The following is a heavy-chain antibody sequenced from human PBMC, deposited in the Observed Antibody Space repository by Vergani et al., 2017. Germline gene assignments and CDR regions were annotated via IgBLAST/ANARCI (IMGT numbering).Heavy chain of an antibody. CDR1: GFSFNSYW. J-gene: IGHJ5*01. CDR3: ARARCIETCYMSNWLDS. CDR2: IKSDGSIT. D-gene: IGHD3-9*01. Sequence: DVHLAESGGGFFQPGGSLRLSCSASGFSFNSYWMHWVRTVPGKGLLWVSRIKSDGSITAYADSVKGRFTISRDNAQNTLYLQMNSLRVEDTGVYYCARARCIETCYMSNWLDSWGQGTLVTVSS. V-gene: IGHV3-74*03.